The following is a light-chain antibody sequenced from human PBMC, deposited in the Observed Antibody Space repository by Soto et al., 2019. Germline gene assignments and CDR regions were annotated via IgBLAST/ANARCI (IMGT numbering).Light chain of an antibody. CDR3: QHYGSSPWT. Sequence: EIVLTQSPGTLSLSQGERATLSCRASQSVSSSFVAWYKQKPGQAPRLLIYGASIRATGIPHMLSGSGSGTDSTLTISRLEPEDFAVYYCQHYGSSPWTFGQGTNVASK. CDR1: QSVSSSF. CDR2: GAS. V-gene: IGKV3-20*01. J-gene: IGKJ1*01.